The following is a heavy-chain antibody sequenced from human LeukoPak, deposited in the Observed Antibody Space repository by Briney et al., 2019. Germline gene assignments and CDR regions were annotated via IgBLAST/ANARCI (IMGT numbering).Heavy chain of an antibody. J-gene: IGHJ6*02. CDR1: GVSIINFH. Sequence: SETLSLTCTVSGVSIINFHWSWIRRPAGKGLEWVGRMFTSENANYNPSLKSRVTMSLDASRNQFSLKLSSVTAADTAVYFCARDRLCPNGVCNVNAKYGMDVWGQGTTVAV. CDR3: ARDRLCPNGVCNVNAKYGMDV. D-gene: IGHD2-8*01. CDR2: MFTSENA. V-gene: IGHV4-4*07.